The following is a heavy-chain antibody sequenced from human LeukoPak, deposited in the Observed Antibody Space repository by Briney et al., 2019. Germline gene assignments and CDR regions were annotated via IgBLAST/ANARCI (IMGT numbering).Heavy chain of an antibody. J-gene: IGHJ4*02. CDR2: IKQDGSER. CDR3: ARDWGAYYHFFDY. Sequence: GGSLRLSCEASGFSMSVYWMGWVRQAPGKGLEWVGNIKQDGSERNYVDSVKGRFTISRDNAKKSLYLQMNSLRAEDTAVYYCARDWGAYYHFFDYWGQGTLVTVSS. V-gene: IGHV3-7*01. D-gene: IGHD3-22*01. CDR1: GFSMSVYW.